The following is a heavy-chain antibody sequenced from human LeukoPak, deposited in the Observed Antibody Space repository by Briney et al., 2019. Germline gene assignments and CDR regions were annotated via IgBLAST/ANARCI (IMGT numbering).Heavy chain of an antibody. D-gene: IGHD6-6*01. J-gene: IGHJ5*02. CDR2: ISGSGGST. CDR1: GFTFSSYA. V-gene: IGHV3-23*01. Sequence: PGGSLRLSCAASGFTFSSYAMSWVRQAPGKGLEWVSAISGSGGSTYYADSVKGRFTITRDNSKNTLYLQMNSLRAEDTAVYYCAKAPIAARPRDWFDPWGQGTLVTVSS. CDR3: AKAPIAARPRDWFDP.